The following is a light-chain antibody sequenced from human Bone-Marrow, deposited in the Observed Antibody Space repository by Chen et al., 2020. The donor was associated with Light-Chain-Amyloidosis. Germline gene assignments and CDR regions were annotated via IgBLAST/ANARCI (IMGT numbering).Light chain of an antibody. CDR1: QDISNY. CDR3: QKYNDAPRT. Sequence: DIQMTQAPSSLSAAVGDRVTITCRASQDISNYLAWYQQKPGKVPKLLIYVASTLQSGVPSRFSGSRSGTDFTLTISSFQPEAVATYYCQKYNDAPRTFGQGTKVDIK. V-gene: IGKV1-27*01. CDR2: VAS. J-gene: IGKJ1*01.